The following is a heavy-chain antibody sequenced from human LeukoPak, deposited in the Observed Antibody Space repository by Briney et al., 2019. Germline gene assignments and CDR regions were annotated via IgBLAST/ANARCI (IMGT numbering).Heavy chain of an antibody. Sequence: PGGSLRLSCAASGFTFSSYSMNWVRQAPGKGLEWVSYISSSSSTIYYADSVKGRFTISRDNAKNPLYLQMNSLRAEDTAVYYCARDRIRLLYMDVWGKGTTVTVSS. J-gene: IGHJ6*03. CDR3: ARDRIRLLYMDV. CDR2: ISSSSSTI. D-gene: IGHD2/OR15-2a*01. CDR1: GFTFSSYS. V-gene: IGHV3-48*01.